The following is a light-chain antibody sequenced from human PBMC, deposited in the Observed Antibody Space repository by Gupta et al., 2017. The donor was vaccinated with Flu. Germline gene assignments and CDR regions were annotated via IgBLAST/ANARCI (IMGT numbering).Light chain of an antibody. V-gene: IGKV1-5*03. J-gene: IGKJ2*03. CDR1: QSISSW. CDR3: QQYNSYPYS. CDR2: KAS. Sequence: DIQMTQSPSTLSASVGDRVTITCRASQSISSWLAWYQQKPGKAPKLLIYKASSLESGVPSRFSGSGSGTEVTLTISSRQPDDFATYYRQQYNSYPYSFGQGTKLEIK.